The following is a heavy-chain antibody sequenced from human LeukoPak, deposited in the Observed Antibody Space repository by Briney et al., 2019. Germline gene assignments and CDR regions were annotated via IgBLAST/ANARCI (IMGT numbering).Heavy chain of an antibody. CDR3: AKTGYSSSWYAGPFDY. D-gene: IGHD6-13*01. J-gene: IGHJ4*02. V-gene: IGHV3-7*03. CDR2: IKEDGSET. CDR1: GLIFSNYW. Sequence: GGSLRLSCADSGLIFSNYWMTWVRQAPGKGLEWVANIKEDGSETYYVDSVKGRFTISRDNDKNTLYLQMNSLRAEDTAVYYCAKTGYSSSWYAGPFDYWGQGTLVTVSS.